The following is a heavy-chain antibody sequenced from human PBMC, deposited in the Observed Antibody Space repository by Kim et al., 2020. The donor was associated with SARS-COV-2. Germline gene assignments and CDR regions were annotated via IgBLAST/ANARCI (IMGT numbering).Heavy chain of an antibody. CDR1: GGSFSGYY. V-gene: IGHV4-34*01. CDR3: AGGPLDYGDYSY. D-gene: IGHD4-17*01. CDR2: INHSGST. Sequence: SETLSLTCAVYGGSFSGYYWSWIRQPPGKGLEWIGVINHSGSTNYNPSLKSRVTISVDTSKNQFSLKLSSVTAADTAVYYCAGGPLDYGDYSYWGQGTLVTVSS. J-gene: IGHJ4*02.